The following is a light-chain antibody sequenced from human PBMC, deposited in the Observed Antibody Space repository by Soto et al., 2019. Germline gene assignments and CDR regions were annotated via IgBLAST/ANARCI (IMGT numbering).Light chain of an antibody. Sequence: DIQMTQSPSTLSASVGDRVAITCRASQGISTGLAWYQQKPGKAPKLLIYDASNLESGVPSRFSGSGSGTEFILPISSLQPDDFATYYCQQYNSYRGTFGQGIKVEIK. CDR3: QQYNSYRGT. CDR1: QGISTG. J-gene: IGKJ1*01. CDR2: DAS. V-gene: IGKV1-5*01.